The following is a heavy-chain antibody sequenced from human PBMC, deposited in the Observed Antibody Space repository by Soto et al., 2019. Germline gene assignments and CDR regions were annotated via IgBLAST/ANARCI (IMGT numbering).Heavy chain of an antibody. CDR3: ARGEQYSGRIFDY. D-gene: IGHD1-26*01. CDR2: TYYRSKWYN. Sequence: SQTLSLTCGISGDSVSSNSAAWDWLRQSPSRGLEWLGRTYYRSKWYNDYAVSVESRITINPDTSKNHFSLQLNFVTPEDTAVYFCARGEQYSGRIFDYWGQGTLVTVSS. J-gene: IGHJ4*02. V-gene: IGHV6-1*01. CDR1: GDSVSSNSAA.